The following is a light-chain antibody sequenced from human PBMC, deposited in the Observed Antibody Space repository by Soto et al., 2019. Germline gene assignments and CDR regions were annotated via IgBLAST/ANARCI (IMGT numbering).Light chain of an antibody. CDR1: SSDIGAYNY. CDR2: EVS. CDR3: CSYAGTTIL. J-gene: IGLJ2*01. Sequence: QSALTQPPSASGSPGQSVTISCTGTSSDIGAYNYVSWYQRRPGTAPKLIIYEVSQRPSAVPDRFSGSKSGYTASLTVSGLQADDEADSYCCSYAGTTILFGGGTQLTVL. V-gene: IGLV2-8*01.